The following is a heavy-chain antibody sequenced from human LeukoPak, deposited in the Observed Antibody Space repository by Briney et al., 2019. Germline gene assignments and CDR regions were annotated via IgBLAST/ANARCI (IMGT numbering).Heavy chain of an antibody. CDR2: ISGSGGST. CDR3: AKAPSGPYYYDSSGYYYGPSYFDY. D-gene: IGHD3-22*01. CDR1: GFTVSSNY. V-gene: IGHV3-23*01. Sequence: PGGSLRLSCAASGFTVSSNYMRWVRQAPGKGLEWVSAISGSGGSTYYADSVKGRFTISRDNSKNTLYLQMNSLRAEDTAVYYCAKAPSGPYYYDSSGYYYGPSYFDYWGQGTLVTVSS. J-gene: IGHJ4*02.